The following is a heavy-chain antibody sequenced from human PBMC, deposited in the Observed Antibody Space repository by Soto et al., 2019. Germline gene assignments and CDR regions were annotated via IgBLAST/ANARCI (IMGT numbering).Heavy chain of an antibody. CDR1: GFIFSNYA. Sequence: EGQLLESGGGLVQPGGSLSLSCSASGFIFSNYAMFWVRQAPGKGLEWVSTIYAGGGTTHYADSVKGRFTISRDNSRNTLYLQMNRLRAEDTAVYFCAKDLIRGDGYVDFDYWGQGTLVTVSS. J-gene: IGHJ4*02. D-gene: IGHD3-10*01. V-gene: IGHV3-23*01. CDR3: AKDLIRGDGYVDFDY. CDR2: IYAGGGTT.